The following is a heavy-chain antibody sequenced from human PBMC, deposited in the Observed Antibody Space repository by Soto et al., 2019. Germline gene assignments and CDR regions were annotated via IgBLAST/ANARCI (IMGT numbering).Heavy chain of an antibody. J-gene: IGHJ6*02. CDR1: GYTFTSYG. V-gene: IGHV1-18*01. Sequence: ASVKVSCKASGYTFTSYGISWVRQAPGQGLEWMGWISAFIGKTNYAQKFQGRVTITTDKSTSTAYMELSSLRSEDTAVYYCARGLGYCSGGSCPAVYGMDVWGQGTTVTVSS. D-gene: IGHD2-15*01. CDR2: ISAFIGKT. CDR3: ARGLGYCSGGSCPAVYGMDV.